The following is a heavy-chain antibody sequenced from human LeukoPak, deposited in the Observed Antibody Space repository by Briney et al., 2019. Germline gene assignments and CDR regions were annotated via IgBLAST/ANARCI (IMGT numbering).Heavy chain of an antibody. V-gene: IGHV1-18*01. CDR1: GYTFNSYG. CDR3: ARVRSTSCFN. CDR2: ISAYNGNT. J-gene: IGHJ4*02. D-gene: IGHD2-2*01. Sequence: GASVKVSCKASGYTFNSYGIRWVRQAPGLGLEWMGWISAYNGNTNYAQKLQGRVTMTTDTSTSTAYMELRSLRSDDTAVYYCARVRSTSCFNWGQGTLVTVSS.